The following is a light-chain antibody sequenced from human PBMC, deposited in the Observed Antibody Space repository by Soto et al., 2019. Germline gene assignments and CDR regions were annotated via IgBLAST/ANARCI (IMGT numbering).Light chain of an antibody. J-gene: IGLJ2*01. Sequence: QSALTQPRSVSGSPGQSVTISCTGTSSDVGGYNYVSWYQHHPGKAPKLMIYDVTKRPSGVPDRFSGSKSGYTASLTISGLQSEDEADYYCYSYAGITGVFGGATKLTVL. V-gene: IGLV2-11*01. CDR1: SSDVGGYNY. CDR3: YSYAGITGV. CDR2: DVT.